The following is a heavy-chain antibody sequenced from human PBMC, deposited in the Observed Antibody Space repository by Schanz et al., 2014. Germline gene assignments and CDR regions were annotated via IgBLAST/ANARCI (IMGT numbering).Heavy chain of an antibody. J-gene: IGHJ4*02. V-gene: IGHV3-7*05. CDR1: GFTFSNYW. Sequence: VQVVQSGGGLVKPGGSLRLSCVASGFTFSNYWMTWVRQAPGKGLEWVANIKQDESEKYYVDSVKGRFTISRDNAKNSLYLQMNSLRAEDTAVYYCARPPHDSSGYYPFDYWGQGTLVTVSS. D-gene: IGHD3-22*01. CDR3: ARPPHDSSGYYPFDY. CDR2: IKQDESEK.